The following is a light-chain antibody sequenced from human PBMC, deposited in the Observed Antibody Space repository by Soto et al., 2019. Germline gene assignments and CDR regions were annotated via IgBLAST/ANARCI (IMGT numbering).Light chain of an antibody. CDR3: KQYSNWPPVT. J-gene: IGKJ4*01. CDR2: GAS. CDR1: QSIGSS. Sequence: EIMMAQSPVTLSVSPGERATLSCRASQSIGSSLAWYQHKPGRAPRLLIYGASTRATGIPARFSGSGSGTDFTLTISSLQSEDFAVYYCKQYSNWPPVTFGGGTKVDIK. V-gene: IGKV3-15*01.